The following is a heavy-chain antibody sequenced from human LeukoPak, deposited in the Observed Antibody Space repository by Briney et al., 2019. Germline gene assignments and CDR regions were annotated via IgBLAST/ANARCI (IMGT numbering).Heavy chain of an antibody. V-gene: IGHV4-59*08. J-gene: IGHJ4*02. D-gene: IGHD6-6*01. Sequence: SETLSLTCTVSGGSISSYYWSWIRQPPGKGLEWIGYIYYSGSTNYNPSLKSRVTISVDTSKNQFSLKLSSATAADTAVYYCARHSRQLKYYFDYWGQGTLVTVSS. CDR1: GGSISSYY. CDR2: IYYSGST. CDR3: ARHSRQLKYYFDY.